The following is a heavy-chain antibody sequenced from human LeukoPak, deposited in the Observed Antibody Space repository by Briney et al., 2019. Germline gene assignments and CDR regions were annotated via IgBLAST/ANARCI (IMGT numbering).Heavy chain of an antibody. CDR1: GFTFSSYG. CDR3: AKDSWEVGATSEIDY. CDR2: IRYDGSNK. J-gene: IGHJ4*02. Sequence: PGGSLRLSCAASGFTFSSYGMHWVRQAPGKGLEWVAFIRYDGSNKYYADSVKGRFTISRDNSKNTLYPQMNSLRAEDTAVYYCAKDSWEVGATSEIDYWGQGTLVTVSS. D-gene: IGHD1-26*01. V-gene: IGHV3-30*02.